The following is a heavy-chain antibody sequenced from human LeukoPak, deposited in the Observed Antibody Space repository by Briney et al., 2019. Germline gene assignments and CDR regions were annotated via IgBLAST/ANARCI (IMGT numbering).Heavy chain of an antibody. D-gene: IGHD3-10*01. CDR2: IYYSGST. Sequence: SETLSLTCTVSGASISSSSYYWSWIRQHPGKGLEWIGYIYYSGSTYYNPSLKSRVTISVDTSKNQFSLKLSSVTAADTAVYYCARVRTMVRGVISNWFDPWGQGTLVTVSS. CDR3: ARVRTMVRGVISNWFDP. J-gene: IGHJ5*02. V-gene: IGHV4-31*03. CDR1: GASISSSSYY.